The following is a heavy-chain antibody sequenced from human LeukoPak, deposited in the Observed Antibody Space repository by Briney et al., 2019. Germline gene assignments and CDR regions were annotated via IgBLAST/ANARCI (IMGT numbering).Heavy chain of an antibody. CDR2: ISSSGSTI. Sequence: GGSLRLSCAASGFTFSSYEMNWVRQAPGKGRVGVSYISSSGSTIYYADSVKGRFTISRDNAKNSLYLQMNSLRAEDTAVYYCARGWQWLVHIYWGQGTLVTVSS. CDR3: ARGWQWLVHIY. CDR1: GFTFSSYE. V-gene: IGHV3-48*03. D-gene: IGHD6-19*01. J-gene: IGHJ4*02.